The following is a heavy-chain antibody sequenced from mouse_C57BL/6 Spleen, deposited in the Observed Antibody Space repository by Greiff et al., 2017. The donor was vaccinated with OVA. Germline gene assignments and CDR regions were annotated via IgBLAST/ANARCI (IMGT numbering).Heavy chain of an antibody. CDR1: GYTFTSYW. J-gene: IGHJ3*01. Sequence: VQLQQPGAELVRPGSSVKLSCKASGYTFTSYWMHWVKQRPIQGLEWIGNIDPSDSATHYSQKFKDKATLTVDKSSSTAYMQLSSLTSEDSAVYYCARRGFAYWGQGTLVTVSA. CDR3: ARRGFAY. V-gene: IGHV1-52*01. CDR2: IDPSDSAT.